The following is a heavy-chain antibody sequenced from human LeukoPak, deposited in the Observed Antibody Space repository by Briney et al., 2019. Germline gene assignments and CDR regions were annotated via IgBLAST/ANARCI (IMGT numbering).Heavy chain of an antibody. Sequence: GESLKISCKGSGCSITNYWIGWVRQMPGKGLEWMGIIYPADSDIRYSPSFQGQVTISADKSISTAYLQWSSLKASGTAMYYCARQEYCSGGSCYTWFDPWGQGTLVTVSS. D-gene: IGHD2-15*01. CDR1: GCSITNYW. J-gene: IGHJ5*02. V-gene: IGHV5-51*01. CDR3: ARQEYCSGGSCYTWFDP. CDR2: IYPADSDI.